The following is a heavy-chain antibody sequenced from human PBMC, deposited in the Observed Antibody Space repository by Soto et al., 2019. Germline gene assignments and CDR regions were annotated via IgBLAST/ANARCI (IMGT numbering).Heavy chain of an antibody. J-gene: IGHJ4*02. CDR3: AAEYGGNSA. CDR1: GGTFSSYT. Sequence: QVQLVQSGAEVKKPGSSVKVSCKASGGTFSSYTISWVRQAPGQGLEWMGRIIPILGIANYAQKFQGRVTITADKSTSTAYMELSSLRSEGTALYYCAAEYGGNSAWGQGTLVTVSS. CDR2: IIPILGIA. D-gene: IGHD4-17*01. V-gene: IGHV1-69*02.